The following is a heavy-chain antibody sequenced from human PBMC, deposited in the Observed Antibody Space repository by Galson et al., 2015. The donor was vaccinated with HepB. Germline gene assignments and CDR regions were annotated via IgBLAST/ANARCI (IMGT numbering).Heavy chain of an antibody. CDR3: AKDISDFWSGIDY. Sequence: SLRLSCAASGFTFDDYAMHWVRQAPGKGLEWVSGISWNSGSIGYADSVKGRFTISRDNAKNSLYLQMNSLRAEDTALYYCAKDISDFWSGIDYWGQGTLVTVSS. D-gene: IGHD3-3*01. J-gene: IGHJ4*02. CDR1: GFTFDDYA. V-gene: IGHV3-9*01. CDR2: ISWNSGSI.